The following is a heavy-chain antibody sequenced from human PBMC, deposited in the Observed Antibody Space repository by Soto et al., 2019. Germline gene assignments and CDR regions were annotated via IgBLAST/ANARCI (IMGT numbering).Heavy chain of an antibody. D-gene: IGHD3-10*01. CDR1: GFTFSSYD. Sequence: VGSLRLSCAASGFTFSSYDMHWVRQSTGKGLEWVSAIGTAGDTYYPGSVKGRFTISRENAKNSLYLQMNSLRAGDTAVYYCARALPRFGLLYYYYGMDVLGQGTTVTVSS. CDR3: ARALPRFGLLYYYYGMDV. J-gene: IGHJ6*02. V-gene: IGHV3-13*01. CDR2: IGTAGDT.